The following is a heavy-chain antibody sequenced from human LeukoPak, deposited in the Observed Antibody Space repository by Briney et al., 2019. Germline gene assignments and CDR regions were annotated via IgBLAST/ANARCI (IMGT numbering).Heavy chain of an antibody. J-gene: IGHJ4*02. CDR1: GYTFINYA. V-gene: IGHV1-18*01. CDR3: ARDTSFDY. Sequence: ASVKVSCKASGYTFINYAISWVRQAPGQGLEWMGWISAYNGNTNYAQKLQGRVTMTTDTSSSTAYMELRSLRSDDTAVYYCARDTSFDYWGQGTLVTVSS. D-gene: IGHD2/OR15-2a*01. CDR2: ISAYNGNT.